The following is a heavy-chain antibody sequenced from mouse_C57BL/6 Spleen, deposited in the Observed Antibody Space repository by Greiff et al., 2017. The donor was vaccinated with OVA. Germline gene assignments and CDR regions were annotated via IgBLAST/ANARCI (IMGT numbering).Heavy chain of an antibody. V-gene: IGHV1-80*01. J-gene: IGHJ2*01. CDR2: IYPGDGDT. CDR1: GYAFSSYW. D-gene: IGHD2-2*01. CDR3: AREEGSTKVTTDY. Sequence: QVQLQQSGAELVKPGASVKISCKASGYAFSSYWMNWVKQRPGKGLEWIGQIYPGDGDTNYNGKFKGKATLTADTSSSTAYMQLSSLPSEDSAISFCAREEGSTKVTTDYWGQGTTLTVSS.